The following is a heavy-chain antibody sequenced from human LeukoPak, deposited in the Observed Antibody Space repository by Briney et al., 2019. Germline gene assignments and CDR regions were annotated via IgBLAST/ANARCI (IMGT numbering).Heavy chain of an antibody. CDR1: GGTFSSYA. J-gene: IGHJ4*02. V-gene: IGHV1-69*05. CDR3: ARGLLLWFGELLGY. D-gene: IGHD3-10*01. CDR2: IIPIFGTA. Sequence: SVKVSCKASGGTFSSYAISWVRQAPGQGLEWMGGIIPIFGTANYAQKFQGRVTITTDESTSTAYMELSSLRSEDTAVYYCARGLLLWFGELLGYWGQGTLVTVSS.